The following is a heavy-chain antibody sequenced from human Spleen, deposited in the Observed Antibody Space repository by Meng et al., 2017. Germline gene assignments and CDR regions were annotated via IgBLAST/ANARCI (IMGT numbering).Heavy chain of an antibody. Sequence: GQLVPGKGLEWVSSISSSSSYIYYADSVKGRFTISRDNAKNSLYLQMNSLRAEDTAVYYCARMVAKWGQGKEYYFDYWGQGTLVTVSS. CDR2: ISSSSSYI. D-gene: IGHD7-27*01. CDR3: ARMVAKWGQGKEYYFDY. J-gene: IGHJ4*02. V-gene: IGHV3-21*01.